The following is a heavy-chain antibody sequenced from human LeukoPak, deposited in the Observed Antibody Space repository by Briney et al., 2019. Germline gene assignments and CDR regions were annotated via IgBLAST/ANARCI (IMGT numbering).Heavy chain of an antibody. CDR2: IKSKTDGGTT. D-gene: IGHD4-17*01. CDR1: GFTFSNAW. V-gene: IGHV3-15*01. CDR3: TTDYGDYDREAFDI. Sequence: GGSLRLSCAASGFTFSNAWMSWVRQAPGKGLEWVGRIKSKTDGGTTDYAAPVKGRFTISRDESKNTLYLQMNSLKTEDTAVYYCTTDYGDYDREAFDIWGQGTMVTVSS. J-gene: IGHJ3*02.